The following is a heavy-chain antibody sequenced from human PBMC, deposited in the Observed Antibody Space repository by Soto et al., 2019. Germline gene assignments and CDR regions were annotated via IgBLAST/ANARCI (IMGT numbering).Heavy chain of an antibody. D-gene: IGHD3-10*01. J-gene: IGHJ4*02. CDR2: IIKDGSEK. V-gene: IGHV3-7*03. CDR3: ARDWGGLGY. CDR1: GFTFSNYW. Sequence: GGSLSLSCAASGFTFSNYWMTWVRQAPGKGLEWVANIIKDGSEKYYVDSVKGRFTISRDDAKSSLYLEMNSLRVEDTAMYYCARDWGGLGYWGQGTLVTVSS.